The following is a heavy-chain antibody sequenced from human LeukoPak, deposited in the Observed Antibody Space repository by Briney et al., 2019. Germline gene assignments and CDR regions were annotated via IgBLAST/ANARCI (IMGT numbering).Heavy chain of an antibody. V-gene: IGHV4-31*03. D-gene: IGHD2-2*01. J-gene: IGHJ5*02. CDR2: IYYSGST. Sequence: SQTLSLTCTVSGGSISSGGYYWSWIRQRPGKGLEWIGYIYYSGSTYYNPSLKSRVTISVDTSKNQFSLKLSSVTAADTAVYYCAREGFYCSSTSCHPVGFDPWGQGTLVTVSS. CDR1: GGSISSGGYY. CDR3: AREGFYCSSTSCHPVGFDP.